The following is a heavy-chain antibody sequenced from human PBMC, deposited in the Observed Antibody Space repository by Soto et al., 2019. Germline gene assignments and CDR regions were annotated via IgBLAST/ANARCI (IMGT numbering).Heavy chain of an antibody. CDR1: GYSFTSYW. V-gene: IGHV5-51*01. CDR3: ARRLVDTAMASPMDV. Sequence: PGESLKISCKGSGYSFTSYWIGWVRQMPGKGLEWMGIIYPGDSDTRYSPSFQGQVTISADKSISTAYLQWSSLKASDTAMYYCARRLVDTAMASPMDVWGQGTTVTVSS. CDR2: IYPGDSDT. J-gene: IGHJ6*02. D-gene: IGHD5-18*01.